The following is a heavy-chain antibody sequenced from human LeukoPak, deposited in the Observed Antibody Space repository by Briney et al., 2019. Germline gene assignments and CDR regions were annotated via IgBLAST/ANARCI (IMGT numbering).Heavy chain of an antibody. CDR2: ISGSGGST. CDR3: AREENFWSGRPFSPDY. D-gene: IGHD3-3*01. Sequence: GGSLRLSCAASRLSLSSFAMTWVRQALGKGLEWVSAISGSGGSTYYADSVKGRFTISRDNSKNTLYLQMNNLRVEDTAMYYCAREENFWSGRPFSPDYWGQGTLVTVSS. CDR1: RLSLSSFA. J-gene: IGHJ4*02. V-gene: IGHV3-23*01.